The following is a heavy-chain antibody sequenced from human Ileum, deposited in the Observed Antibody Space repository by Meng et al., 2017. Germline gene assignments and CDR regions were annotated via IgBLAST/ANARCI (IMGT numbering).Heavy chain of an antibody. J-gene: IGHJ3*02. V-gene: IGHV5-51*01. Sequence: GGSLRLSCKGSGYTFSTYWIAWLRQMPGEGLEWMGTVYPGDSQTGYSPSFQVQFTIAADKSITPAYLQWSSLKASDPHMYYCARHTRNYYDSRGYYGDDTFDIWGQGTMVTVSS. CDR3: ARHTRNYYDSRGYYGDDTFDI. CDR1: GYTFSTYW. D-gene: IGHD3-22*01. CDR2: VYPGDSQT.